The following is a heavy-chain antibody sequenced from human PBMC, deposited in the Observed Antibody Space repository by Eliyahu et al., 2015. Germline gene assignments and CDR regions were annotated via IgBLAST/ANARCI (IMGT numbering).Heavy chain of an antibody. V-gene: IGHV3-23*01. CDR2: ISGSGSST. D-gene: IGHD3-16*02. CDR1: GFTFSNFG. Sequence: EVQLLEXGGGLVXPGGSLRLSXXASGFTFSNFGMSWVRQAPGKGLEWVSGISGSGSSTYYADSVKGRFTISRDSSKNTLFLQLNSLRAEDTAVFYCAKDRVDYIWGTYRYGAFDYWGQGTLVTVSS. CDR3: AKDRVDYIWGTYRYGAFDY. J-gene: IGHJ4*02.